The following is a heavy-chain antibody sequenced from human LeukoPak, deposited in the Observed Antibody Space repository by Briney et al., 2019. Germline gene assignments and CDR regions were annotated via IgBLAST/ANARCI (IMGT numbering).Heavy chain of an antibody. V-gene: IGHV1-69*05. J-gene: IGHJ6*03. D-gene: IGHD3-9*01. Sequence: SVKVSCKASGGTFSTYAITWVRQAPGQGLEWMGGIIPISGKANYAQKLQGRVTMTTDTSTSTAYMELRSLRSDDTAVYYCARNGAYYDILTGYWRYYYYYMDVWGKGTTVTVSS. CDR2: IIPISGKA. CDR1: GGTFSTYA. CDR3: ARNGAYYDILTGYWRYYYYYMDV.